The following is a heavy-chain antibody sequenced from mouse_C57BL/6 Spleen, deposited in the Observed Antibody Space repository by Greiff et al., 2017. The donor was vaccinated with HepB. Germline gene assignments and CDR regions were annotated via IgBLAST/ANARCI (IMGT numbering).Heavy chain of an antibody. CDR3: ARYDYYGRNMDY. D-gene: IGHD1-1*01. Sequence: VQLQQSGPELVKPGASVKISCKASGYSFTGYYMNWVEQSPGKSLEWIGEINPSTGGTTYNQKFKAKATLTVDKSSSTAYMQLKSLTSEDSAVYYCARYDYYGRNMDYWGQGTSVTVSS. CDR1: GYSFTGYY. V-gene: IGHV1-42*01. J-gene: IGHJ4*01. CDR2: INPSTGGT.